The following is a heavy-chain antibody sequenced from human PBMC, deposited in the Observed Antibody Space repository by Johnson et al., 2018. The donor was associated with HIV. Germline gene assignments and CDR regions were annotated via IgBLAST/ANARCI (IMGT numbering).Heavy chain of an antibody. CDR2: VSSSGNTM. J-gene: IGHJ3*01. CDR3: AREMAWEDAFDV. Sequence: VQLVESGGGVVRPGGSLRLSCAASGFTFSSFEMNWVRQAPGKGLEWVSYVSSSGNTMYYADSVKGRFTISRDNAKNSVYLQMNSLRAEDTAVYYCAREMAWEDAFDVWGQGTMVTVSS. V-gene: IGHV3-48*03. D-gene: IGHD5-24*01. CDR1: GFTFSSFE.